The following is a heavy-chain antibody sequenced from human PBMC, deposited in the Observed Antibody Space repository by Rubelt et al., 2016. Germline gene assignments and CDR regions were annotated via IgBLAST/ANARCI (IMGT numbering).Heavy chain of an antibody. Sequence: QVQLVQSGAEVKKPGASVKVSCKASGYTFTSYAMHWVRQAPGQRLEWMGWINAGNGHTKYSQKFQGRVTITRATSASTAYMELSSLRSEDTAVYYCARGLGLGYSSSWFNWFDPWGQGTLVTVSS. CDR2: INAGNGHT. J-gene: IGHJ5*02. D-gene: IGHD6-13*01. V-gene: IGHV1-3*01. CDR3: ARGLGLGYSSSWFNWFDP. CDR1: GYTFTSYA.